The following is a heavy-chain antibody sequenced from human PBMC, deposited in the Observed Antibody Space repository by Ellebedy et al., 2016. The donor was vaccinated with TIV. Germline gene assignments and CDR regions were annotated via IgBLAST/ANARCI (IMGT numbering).Heavy chain of an antibody. CDR3: ARAWGRRSNTGHYDL. J-gene: IGHJ5*02. D-gene: IGHD3-9*01. Sequence: GESLKISCVASGFTSGTYWMTWVRQAPGKGLEWVANIKQDGSDKYYVESVKGRFTISRDNAKNSLYLQMNTLRDEDTAIYYCARAWGRRSNTGHYDLWGQGTLVTVSS. CDR1: GFTSGTYW. CDR2: IKQDGSDK. V-gene: IGHV3-7*01.